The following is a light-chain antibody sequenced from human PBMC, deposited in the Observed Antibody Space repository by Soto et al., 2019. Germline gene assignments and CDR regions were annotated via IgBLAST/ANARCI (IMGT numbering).Light chain of an antibody. CDR3: SSYAGSNNFV. CDR1: SSDVGGYNY. J-gene: IGLJ1*01. Sequence: QSVLTQPPSASGSPGQSVTISCTGTSSDVGGYNYVSWYQHHPGKTPKLMIYEVSKRPSGVPDRFSGSKSGNTASLTVTGVQAEDEADYYCSSYAGSNNFVFGTGTKVTV. V-gene: IGLV2-8*01. CDR2: EVS.